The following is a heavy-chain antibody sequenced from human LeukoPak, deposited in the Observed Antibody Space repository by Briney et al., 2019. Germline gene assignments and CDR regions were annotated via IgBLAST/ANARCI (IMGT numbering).Heavy chain of an antibody. CDR1: GGSISSSSYY. CDR2: IYYSGST. V-gene: IGHV4-39*07. Sequence: SETLSLTCTVSGGSISSSSYYWGWIRQPPGKGLGWIGSIYYSGSTYYNPSLKSRVTISVDTSKNQFSLKLSSVTAADTAVYYCARDQGVVQPGSYPRGKGTPVT. CDR3: ARDQGVVQPGSYP. J-gene: IGHJ5*02. D-gene: IGHD1-14*01.